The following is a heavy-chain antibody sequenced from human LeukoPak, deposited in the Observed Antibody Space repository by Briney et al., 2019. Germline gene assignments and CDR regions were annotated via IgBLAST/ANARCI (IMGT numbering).Heavy chain of an antibody. CDR1: GFTFSSHD. D-gene: IGHD6-19*01. V-gene: IGHV3-23*01. J-gene: IGHJ4*02. Sequence: QTGGSLRLSCVASGFTFSSHDMHWVRQTPGKGLEWVSGISASGGGTYYADSVKGRFTISRDNPKNTLHLLMNSLRAEDTAVYYCAKRAVTGTGPYYYDYWGQGTLVTVSS. CDR3: AKRAVTGTGPYYYDY. CDR2: ISASGGGT.